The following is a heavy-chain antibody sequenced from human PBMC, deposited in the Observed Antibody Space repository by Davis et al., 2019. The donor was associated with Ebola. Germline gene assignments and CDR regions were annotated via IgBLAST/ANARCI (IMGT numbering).Heavy chain of an antibody. CDR3: ARDPDYGAIDI. Sequence: GESLKISCAASGFRFSNYAMSWVRQAPGKGLEWVSGISDSGGSTFYPDSVKGRFTISRDNSKNTMYPQMNSLRAEDTAVFYCARDPDYGAIDIWGHGTLVTVSS. D-gene: IGHD4/OR15-4a*01. V-gene: IGHV3-23*01. CDR2: ISDSGGST. J-gene: IGHJ3*02. CDR1: GFRFSNYA.